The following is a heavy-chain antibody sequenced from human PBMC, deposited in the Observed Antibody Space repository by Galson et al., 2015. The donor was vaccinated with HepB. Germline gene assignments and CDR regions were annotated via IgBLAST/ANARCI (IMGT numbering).Heavy chain of an antibody. D-gene: IGHD2-15*01. CDR2: IYTSGST. Sequence: VQLQESGPGLVKPSQTLSLTCTVYGGSISSGSYYWSWIRQPAGKGLEWIGRIYTSGSTNYNPSLKSRVTMSVDTSKNQFSLKLSSVTAADTAVYYCASVGPLYCSGGSCYPNWFDPWGQGTLVTVSS. J-gene: IGHJ5*02. CDR3: ASVGPLYCSGGSCYPNWFDP. CDR1: GGSISSGSYY. V-gene: IGHV4-61*02.